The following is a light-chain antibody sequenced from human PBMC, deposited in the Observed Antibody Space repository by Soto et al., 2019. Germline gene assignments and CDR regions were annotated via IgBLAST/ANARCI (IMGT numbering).Light chain of an antibody. CDR2: GLS. CDR3: QQYYDWPT. CDR1: QRITT. V-gene: IGKV3-15*01. J-gene: IGKJ1*01. Sequence: EIVMRRSPATLSLSQVEIGTLSFMASQRITTVAWYQQKPGQAPRLLIYGLSIRAPGVPARFSVSGSGTEFTLTISSLQSEDFAVYFCQQYYDWPTFGQGTKVDIK.